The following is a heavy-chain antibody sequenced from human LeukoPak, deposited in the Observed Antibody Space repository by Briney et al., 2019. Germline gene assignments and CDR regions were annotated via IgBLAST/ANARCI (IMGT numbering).Heavy chain of an antibody. Sequence: KPSETLSLTCTVSGGSISSYYWSWIRQPPGKGLEWIGYIYYSGSTNYNPSLKSRVTISVDTSKNQFSLKLSSVTAADTAVYYCARDRTGTYNWFDPWGQGTLVTVSS. CDR3: ARDRTGTYNWFDP. V-gene: IGHV4-59*01. J-gene: IGHJ5*02. CDR2: IYYSGST. D-gene: IGHD2-8*02. CDR1: GGSISSYY.